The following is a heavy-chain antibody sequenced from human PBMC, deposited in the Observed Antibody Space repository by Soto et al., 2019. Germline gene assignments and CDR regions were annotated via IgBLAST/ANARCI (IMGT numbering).Heavy chain of an antibody. CDR1: GGSISSYY. Sequence: SETLSLTCTVSGGSISSYYWSWIRRPPGKGLEWIGYIYYSGSTNYNPSLKSRVTISVDTSKNQFSLKLSSVTAADTAVYYCARGYYDFWSGYLRADYYYYYMDVWGKGTTVTVSS. CDR3: ARGYYDFWSGYLRADYYYYYMDV. J-gene: IGHJ6*03. V-gene: IGHV4-59*01. CDR2: IYYSGST. D-gene: IGHD3-3*01.